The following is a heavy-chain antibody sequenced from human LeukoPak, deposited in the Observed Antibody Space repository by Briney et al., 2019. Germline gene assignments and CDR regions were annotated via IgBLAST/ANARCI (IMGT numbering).Heavy chain of an antibody. J-gene: IGHJ2*01. CDR2: IYSSGST. CDR3: ARAWLGYGGNAYWYFDL. CDR1: GRSISTYY. D-gene: IGHD4-23*01. V-gene: IGHV4-59*01. Sequence: SETLSLTCTVSGRSISTYYWNWIRQPPGKGLEWIEYIYSSGSTNYNPSLKSRVTISVDTSRSQFSLKLNSVTAADTAVYFCARAWLGYGGNAYWYFDLWGRGNLVTVSS.